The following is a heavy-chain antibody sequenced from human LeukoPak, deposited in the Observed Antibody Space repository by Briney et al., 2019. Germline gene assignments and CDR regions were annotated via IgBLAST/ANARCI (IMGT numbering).Heavy chain of an antibody. V-gene: IGHV3-9*01. D-gene: IGHD1-26*01. J-gene: IGHJ4*02. CDR3: AKGYSGRYAGVDY. Sequence: GGSLTLSCSASAFTFDDYAMLWVRQAPGKGLEWFSGFSRNSGSIAYAAPVKGRFTISRDSAKTSIYLQIHSRRAEDTASYYCAKGYSGRYAGVDYWGQGTLVTVSS. CDR1: AFTFDDYA. CDR2: FSRNSGSI.